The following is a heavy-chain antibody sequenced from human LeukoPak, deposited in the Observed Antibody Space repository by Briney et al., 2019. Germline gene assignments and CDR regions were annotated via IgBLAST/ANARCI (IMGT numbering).Heavy chain of an antibody. CDR1: GGSISSGSYY. J-gene: IGHJ5*02. D-gene: IGHD2-15*01. V-gene: IGHV4-61*02. Sequence: SQTLSLTCTVSGGSISSGSYYWSWIRQPAGEGLEWIGRIYTSGSTNYNPSLKSRVTISVDTSKNQFSLKLSSVTAADTAVYYCARDRDIVVVVAATPKRYNWFDPWGQGTLVTVSS. CDR2: IYTSGST. CDR3: ARDRDIVVVVAATPKRYNWFDP.